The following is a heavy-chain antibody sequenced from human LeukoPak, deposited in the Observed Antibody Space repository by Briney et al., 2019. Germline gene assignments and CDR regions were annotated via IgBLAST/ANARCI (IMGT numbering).Heavy chain of an antibody. CDR3: AKDKDFWSGYFRGLPYYYGMDV. Sequence: GGSLRLSCAASGFTFSSYGMHWVRQAPGKGLEWVAVISYDGSNKYYADSVKGRLTISRDNAKNTLYLQMNSLRAEDTAVYYCAKDKDFWSGYFRGLPYYYGMDVWGQGTTVTVSS. V-gene: IGHV3-30*18. D-gene: IGHD3-3*01. CDR2: ISYDGSNK. CDR1: GFTFSSYG. J-gene: IGHJ6*02.